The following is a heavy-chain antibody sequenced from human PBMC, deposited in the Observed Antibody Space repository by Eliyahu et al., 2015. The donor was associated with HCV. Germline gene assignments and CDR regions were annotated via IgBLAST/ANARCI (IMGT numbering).Heavy chain of an antibody. J-gene: IGHJ4*02. V-gene: IGHV4-34*01. Sequence: QVQLQQWGAGLLKPSETLSLTCAVYGGSFXGYDWXWXRQPPGKGLEWIGEINHSGSTNYNPSLKSRVTISVDTSKNQFSLKLSSVTAADTAVYYCASLTLKHYDSSGYYFDYWGQGTLVTVSS. D-gene: IGHD3-22*01. CDR2: INHSGST. CDR1: GGSFXGYD. CDR3: ASLTLKHYDSSGYYFDY.